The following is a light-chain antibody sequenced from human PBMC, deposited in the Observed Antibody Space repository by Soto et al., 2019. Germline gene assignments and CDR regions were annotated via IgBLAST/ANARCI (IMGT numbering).Light chain of an antibody. J-gene: IGKJ4*01. CDR1: QSVGSNY. V-gene: IGKV3-20*01. CDR3: QHYGTSLPLT. CDR2: GAS. Sequence: EILVTQSPGTLSLSPGDRATLSCRASQSVGSNYLAWYQQKPGQAPRLLLYGASSRAIGIPDRFSGSGSGTDFTLIISRLEPEDFAVYYCQHYGTSLPLTFGGGTKV.